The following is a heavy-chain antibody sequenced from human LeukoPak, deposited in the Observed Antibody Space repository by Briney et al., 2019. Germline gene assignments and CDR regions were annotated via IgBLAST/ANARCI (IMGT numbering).Heavy chain of an antibody. Sequence: GGSLRLSCAASGFTFRSYAMSWVRQAPGKGLEWVSAISGSGGSTYYADSVKGRFTISRDNSKNTLYLQMNSLRAEDTAVYYCAKDGTHDYSNYDFDYWGQGTLVTVSS. J-gene: IGHJ4*02. CDR3: AKDGTHDYSNYDFDY. D-gene: IGHD4-11*01. CDR1: GFTFRSYA. V-gene: IGHV3-23*01. CDR2: ISGSGGST.